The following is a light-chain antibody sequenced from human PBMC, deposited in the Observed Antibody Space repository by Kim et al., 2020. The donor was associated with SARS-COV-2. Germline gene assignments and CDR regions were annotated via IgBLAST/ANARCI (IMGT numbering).Light chain of an antibody. CDR2: GAS. J-gene: IGKJ4*01. V-gene: IGKV3-20*01. Sequence: SPGERATLSCRASQSVSSSYLAWYQQKPGQAPSLLIYGASSRATGIPDRFSGSGSGTDFTLTISRLEPEDFAVYYCHQYGTSPLTFGGGTKVDIK. CDR3: HQYGTSPLT. CDR1: QSVSSSY.